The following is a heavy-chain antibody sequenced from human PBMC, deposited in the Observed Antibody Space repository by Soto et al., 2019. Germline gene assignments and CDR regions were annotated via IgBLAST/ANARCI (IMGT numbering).Heavy chain of an antibody. CDR1: GGSTSDDSY. J-gene: IGHJ5*01. V-gene: IGHV4-30-4*01. Sequence: SETLSLTCTVSGGSTSDDSYWSWIRQTPGKGLEWIGYIYHTGNTYYNPSLRSRVSISVDKSKSQFSLKLISVTAADTAVYFCARDEYNLLSSVYWFDSWGQGNLVTVSS. CDR3: ARDEYNLLSSVYWFDS. CDR2: IYHTGNT. D-gene: IGHD1-1*01.